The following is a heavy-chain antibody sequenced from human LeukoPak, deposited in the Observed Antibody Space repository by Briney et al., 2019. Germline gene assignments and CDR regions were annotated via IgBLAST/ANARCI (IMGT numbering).Heavy chain of an antibody. D-gene: IGHD2-2*01. CDR3: ARVGGPKCSSTSCYSGRASSYYYYYMDV. J-gene: IGHJ6*03. CDR1: GGSFSGYY. Sequence: SETLSLTCAVYGGSFSGYYWSWIRQPPGKGLEWIGEINHSGSTNYNSSLKSRVTISVDTSKNQFSLKLSSVTAADTAVYYCARVGGPKCSSTSCYSGRASSYYYYYMDVWGKGTTVTVSS. CDR2: INHSGST. V-gene: IGHV4-34*01.